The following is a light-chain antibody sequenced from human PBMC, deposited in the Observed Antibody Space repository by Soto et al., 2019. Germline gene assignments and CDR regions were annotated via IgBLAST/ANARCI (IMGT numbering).Light chain of an antibody. CDR2: SND. CDR1: SSNIGSNT. CDR3: AAWDDSLNGPDWV. V-gene: IGLV1-44*01. Sequence: QSVLTQPPSASGTPGQRVTISCSGSSSNIGSNTVNWYQQLPGTAPKLLIYSNDQRPSGVPDRFSGSKSGTSASLAISGLQSEDEADDFCAAWDDSLNGPDWVFGGGTKVTVL. J-gene: IGLJ3*02.